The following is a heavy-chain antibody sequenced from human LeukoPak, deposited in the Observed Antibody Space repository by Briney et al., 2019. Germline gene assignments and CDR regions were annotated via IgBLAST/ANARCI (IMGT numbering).Heavy chain of an antibody. Sequence: ASVKVSCKASGYTFTDYYMHWVRQAPGQGLEWMGWINPNSGGTNYAQKFQGRVTMTRDTSISTAYMELSRLRSDDTAVYYCARLLGHLKYYFDYWGQGTLVTVSS. CDR1: GYTFTDYY. D-gene: IGHD2-15*01. J-gene: IGHJ4*02. CDR2: INPNSGGT. V-gene: IGHV1-2*02. CDR3: ARLLGHLKYYFDY.